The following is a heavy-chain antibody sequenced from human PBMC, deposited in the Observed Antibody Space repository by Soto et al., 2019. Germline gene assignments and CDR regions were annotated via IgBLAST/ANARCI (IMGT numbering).Heavy chain of an antibody. D-gene: IGHD2-2*01. V-gene: IGHV4-4*07. CDR1: GGSISSYY. J-gene: IGHJ4*02. Sequence: QVQLQESGPGLVKPSETLSLTCTVSGGSISSYYWSWIRQPAGKGLQWIGRIYTSGSTNYNPSLKSRVTMSVDPSKHQFSLKLSSVTAAATAVHYCARACSSTSCYDVFDSWGQGTLVTVSS. CDR3: ARACSSTSCYDVFDS. CDR2: IYTSGST.